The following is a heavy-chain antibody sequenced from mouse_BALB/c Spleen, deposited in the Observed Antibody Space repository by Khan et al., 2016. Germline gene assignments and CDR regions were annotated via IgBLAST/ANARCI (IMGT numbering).Heavy chain of an antibody. CDR1: EYTFTNYE. CDR3: ARTGDYPYYAMDY. J-gene: IGHJ4*01. Sequence: QIQLVQSGPELKKPGETVKISCKASEYTFTNYEMNWVKQAPGKGLKWMGWINTNTGEPTYAEEFKGRFAFSLEASASTAYLQINNLKNEDSATXFCARTGDYPYYAMDYWGQGTSVTVSS. CDR2: INTNTGEP. V-gene: IGHV9-3*02. D-gene: IGHD2-13*01.